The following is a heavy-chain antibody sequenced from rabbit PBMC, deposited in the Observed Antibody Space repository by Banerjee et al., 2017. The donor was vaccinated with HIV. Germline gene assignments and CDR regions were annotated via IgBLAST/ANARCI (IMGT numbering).Heavy chain of an antibody. Sequence: QEQLEESGGDLVKPGASLTLTCTASGFSFSSSYYMSWVRQAPGKGLELIVCIYTISGSTWYASWVHGRFIITRNPSLNTVDLKMTSLTAADTATYFCARGDGGSYYAVNLWGPGTLVTVS. D-gene: IGHD8-1*01. V-gene: IGHV1S43*01. J-gene: IGHJ4*01. CDR2: IYTISGST. CDR3: ARGDGGSYYAVNL. CDR1: GFSFSSSYY.